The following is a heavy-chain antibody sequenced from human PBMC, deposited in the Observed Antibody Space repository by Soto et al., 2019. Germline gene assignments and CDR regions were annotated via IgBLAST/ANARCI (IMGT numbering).Heavy chain of an antibody. D-gene: IGHD4-17*01. Sequence: QVQLQESGPGLVKPSQTLSLTCTVSGGSISSGDYYWSWIRQPPGKALEWIGYIYYSGSTYSNPSLTILVTISVHTSKNHFSLNLCSVTAADTAVYYSALYGGNSVSFDYCGQATLVTVSS. V-gene: IGHV4-30-4*01. CDR3: ALYGGNSVSFDY. J-gene: IGHJ4*02. CDR1: GGSISSGDYY. CDR2: IYYSGST.